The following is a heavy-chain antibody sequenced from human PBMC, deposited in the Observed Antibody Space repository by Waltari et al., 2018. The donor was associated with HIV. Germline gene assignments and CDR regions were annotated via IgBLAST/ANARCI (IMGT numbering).Heavy chain of an antibody. Sequence: QLQLRESGPRIVKPLETLALNCSVSGGSITTYLWNWYRQPPGKGREWIGYIHSPGRTNYNPSLKSRVTISVDTSKTVFSLQLKSVTAADTAIYYCARGIFGGNPGYWGRGTLITVS. CDR1: GGSITTYL. CDR3: ARGIFGGNPGY. CDR2: IHSPGRT. J-gene: IGHJ4*02. D-gene: IGHD2-15*01. V-gene: IGHV4-59*01.